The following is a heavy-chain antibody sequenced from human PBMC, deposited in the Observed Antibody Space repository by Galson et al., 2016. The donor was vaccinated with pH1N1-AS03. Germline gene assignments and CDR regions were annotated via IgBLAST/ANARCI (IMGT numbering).Heavy chain of an antibody. CDR3: AKSLYLSGSFHSYFDL. Sequence: SLTCTVSGGYFRSSNYYWGWIRQAPGKGLEWIASIYHSGSTYHNPSLKSRVTIAVDTSKNQFSLKVSSVTAADTAVYYCAKSLYLSGSFHSYFDLWGRGTLVIVSS. CDR2: IYHSGST. D-gene: IGHD3-10*01. J-gene: IGHJ2*01. CDR1: GGYFRSSNYY. V-gene: IGHV4-39*07.